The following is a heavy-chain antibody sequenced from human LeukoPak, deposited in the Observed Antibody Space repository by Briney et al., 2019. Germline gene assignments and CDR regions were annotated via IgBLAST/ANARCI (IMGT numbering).Heavy chain of an antibody. D-gene: IGHD4-17*01. CDR3: ARGRAWRPFFTVTTAFIPFDY. V-gene: IGHV4-34*01. CDR2: IKPSGST. Sequence: SETLYLPCAVLGGNFSGYYWSWIHQPPRKALYKSGGIKPSGSTDYNPTLKRRVTISVGTTKDQFSLKLSYVTAADTAVYYCARGRAWRPFFTVTTAFIPFDYWGQGTLVTVSS. J-gene: IGHJ4*02. CDR1: GGNFSGYY.